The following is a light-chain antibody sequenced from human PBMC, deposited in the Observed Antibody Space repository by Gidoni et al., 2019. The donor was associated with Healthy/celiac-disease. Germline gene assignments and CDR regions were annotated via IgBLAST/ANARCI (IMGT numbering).Light chain of an antibody. Sequence: DIQMTQSPSSLSASVGDRVTITCRASQSISSYLNWYQQKPGKAPKLLIYAASSLQRGVPSRFSGSGSGTDFTLTISSLQPEDFATYYCQQSYSTPWTFXQXTKVEIK. J-gene: IGKJ1*01. CDR1: QSISSY. CDR3: QQSYSTPWT. V-gene: IGKV1-39*01. CDR2: AAS.